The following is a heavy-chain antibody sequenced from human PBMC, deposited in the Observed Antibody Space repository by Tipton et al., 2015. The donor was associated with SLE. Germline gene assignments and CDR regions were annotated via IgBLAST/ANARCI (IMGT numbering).Heavy chain of an antibody. J-gene: IGHJ3*02. CDR1: GGSISSSTYY. CDR3: AKHDRGRDAFDI. CDR2: ISHRGNT. Sequence: LRLSCTVSGGSISSSTYYWGWIRQPPGKGLDWIGSISHRGNTYYNPSLKSRVSISVDTSQNQFSLNLNSVTAADTAVYYCAKHDRGRDAFDIWGQGTMVTVSS. V-gene: IGHV4-39*01. D-gene: IGHD3-16*02.